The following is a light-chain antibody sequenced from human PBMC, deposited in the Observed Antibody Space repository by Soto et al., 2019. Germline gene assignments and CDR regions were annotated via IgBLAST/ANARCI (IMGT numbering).Light chain of an antibody. V-gene: IGLV2-14*03. Sequence: SVLTQPASVSGSPGQSITISCTGTSNDVGGYNYVSWYQQHPGKAPKLMIYDVSNRPSGVSNRFSGSKSANTASLTISGLQTEDESDYYCSSYTGSSTYVFGTGT. J-gene: IGLJ1*01. CDR3: SSYTGSSTYV. CDR2: DVS. CDR1: SNDVGGYNY.